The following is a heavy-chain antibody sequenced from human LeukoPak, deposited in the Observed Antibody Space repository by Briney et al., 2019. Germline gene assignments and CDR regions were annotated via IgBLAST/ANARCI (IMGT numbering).Heavy chain of an antibody. J-gene: IGHJ6*02. CDR1: GFTFSSYA. CDR3: AKAASSSWPSYYYGMDV. CDR2: ISGSGDGT. V-gene: IGHV3-23*01. Sequence: GGSLRLSCAASGFTFSSYAMSWVRQAPGKGLEWVSAISGSGDGTYYADSVKGRFTISRDNSKNTVYLQMSSLRVDDTAVYYCAKAASSSWPSYYYGMDVWGQGTTVTVSS. D-gene: IGHD6-13*01.